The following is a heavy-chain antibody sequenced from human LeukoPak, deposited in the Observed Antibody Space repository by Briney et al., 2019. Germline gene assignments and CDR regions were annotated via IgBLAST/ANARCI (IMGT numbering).Heavy chain of an antibody. J-gene: IGHJ5*02. V-gene: IGHV4-39*01. CDR3: AKPRTRLAWFDP. CDR2: IYYSGST. Sequence: SETLSLTCSVSGGALSSSSYYWGWIRQPPGKGLEWIGNIYYSGSTNYNPSLKSRVTISVDTSKNQFSLKVRSVTAADTAVYYCAKPRTRLAWFDPWGQGTLVTVSS. CDR1: GGALSSSSYY. D-gene: IGHD6-19*01.